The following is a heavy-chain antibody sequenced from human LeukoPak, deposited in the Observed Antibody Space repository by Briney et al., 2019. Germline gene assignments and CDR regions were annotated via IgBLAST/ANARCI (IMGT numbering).Heavy chain of an antibody. CDR3: ARHPPYTAYSGSWGGNYFDY. Sequence: PSETLSLTCTVSGGSISSSSYYWGWIRQPPGKGLEWIGTIYYSGSTYYNPSLKSRVTISVDTSKNQFSLNLRSVTAADTAVYYCARHPPYTAYSGSWGGNYFDYWGQGTLVTVSS. V-gene: IGHV4-39*01. J-gene: IGHJ4*02. D-gene: IGHD6-13*01. CDR1: GGSISSSSYY. CDR2: IYYSGST.